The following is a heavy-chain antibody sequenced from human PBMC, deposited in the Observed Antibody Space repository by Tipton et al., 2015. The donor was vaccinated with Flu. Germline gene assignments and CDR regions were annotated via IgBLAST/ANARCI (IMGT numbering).Heavy chain of an antibody. V-gene: IGHV3-33*01. D-gene: IGHD3-22*01. CDR1: GFTFSSYA. CDR2: IWHDGSNK. CDR3: ARGELSSLGHYGKNLDY. J-gene: IGHJ4*02. Sequence: SGFTFSSYAMHWVRQAPGKGLEWVAVIWHDGSNKYYVDSVKGRFTVSRDNFKNTLYLQMNRLGGEDTAVYYCARGELSSLGHYGKNLDYWGQGTLVTVSS.